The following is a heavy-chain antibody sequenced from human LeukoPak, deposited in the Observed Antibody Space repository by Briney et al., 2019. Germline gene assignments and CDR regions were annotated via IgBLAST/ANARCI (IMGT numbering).Heavy chain of an antibody. J-gene: IGHJ6*03. CDR3: AKGSADYYYMDV. CDR2: ISWDGGST. V-gene: IGHV3-43D*03. CDR1: GFTFDDYA. Sequence: SGGSLRLSCAASGFTFDDYAMHWVRQAPGKGLEWVSLISWDGGSTYYADPVKGRFTISRDNSKNSLYLQMNSLRAEDTALYYCAKGSADYYYMDVWGKGTTVTVSS.